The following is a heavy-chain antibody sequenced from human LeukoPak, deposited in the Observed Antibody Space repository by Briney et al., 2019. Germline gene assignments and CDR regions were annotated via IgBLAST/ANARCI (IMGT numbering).Heavy chain of an antibody. CDR1: GYTFTGYY. D-gene: IGHD2-21*02. V-gene: IGHV1-2*02. CDR2: INPNSGGT. J-gene: IGHJ4*02. Sequence: ASVKVSCKASGYTFTGYYMHWVRQAPGQGLEWMGWINPNSGGTNYAQKFQGRVTMTRDTSISTAYMELSRLRSDDTAVYYCARGFNCGGDCYGSLLNFDYWGQGTLVTVSS. CDR3: ARGFNCGGDCYGSLLNFDY.